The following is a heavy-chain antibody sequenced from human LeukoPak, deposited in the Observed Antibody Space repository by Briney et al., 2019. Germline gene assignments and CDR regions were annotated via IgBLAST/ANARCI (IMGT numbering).Heavy chain of an antibody. J-gene: IGHJ3*02. D-gene: IGHD2-21*02. V-gene: IGHV4-59*12. Sequence: SETLSLTCTVSGGSISSYYWSWIRQPPGKGLEWIGYIYYSGSTNYNPSLKSRVTISVDTSKNQFSLKLSSVTAADTAVYYCASRSVVTAINFDAFDIWGQGAMVTVSS. CDR2: IYYSGST. CDR3: ASRSVVTAINFDAFDI. CDR1: GGSISSYY.